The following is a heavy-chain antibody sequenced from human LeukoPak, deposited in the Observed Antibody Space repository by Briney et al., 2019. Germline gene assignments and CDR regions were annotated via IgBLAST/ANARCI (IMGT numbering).Heavy chain of an antibody. J-gene: IGHJ5*02. CDR3: VREVYDGNWFDP. V-gene: IGHV3-64*01. CDR2: ISGNGDST. Sequence: GGSLRLSCAASGFIFSSCAMHWVRQAPGKGLEYVTAISGNGDSTYYANSVKGRLTISRDNSKNTLYLQMGSLRAEDMAVYYCVREVYDGNWFDPWGQGTLVTVSS. CDR1: GFIFSSCA. D-gene: IGHD3-3*01.